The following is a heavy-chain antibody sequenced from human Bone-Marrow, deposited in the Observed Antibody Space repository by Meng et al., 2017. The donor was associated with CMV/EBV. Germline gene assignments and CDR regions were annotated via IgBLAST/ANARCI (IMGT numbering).Heavy chain of an antibody. CDR1: GYTFTSYG. CDR2: ISAYNGNT. J-gene: IGHJ6*02. CDR3: AREEARLQGSVYYGMDV. V-gene: IGHV1-18*01. Sequence: ASVKVSCKASGYTFTSYGISWVRQAPGQGLEWMGWISAYNGNTNYAQKLQGRVTMTTDTSTSTAYMELRSLRSEDTAVYYCAREEARLQGSVYYGMDVWGQGTTVTVSS. D-gene: IGHD4-11*01.